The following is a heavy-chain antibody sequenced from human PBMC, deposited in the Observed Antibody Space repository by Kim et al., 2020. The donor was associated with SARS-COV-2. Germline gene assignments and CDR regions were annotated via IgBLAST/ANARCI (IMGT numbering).Heavy chain of an antibody. J-gene: IGHJ4*02. CDR3: ARGSSWYERYDY. V-gene: IGHV4-34*01. CDR2: INHSGST. Sequence: SETLSLTCAVYGGSFSGYYWSWIRQPPGKGLEWIGEINHSGSTNYNPSLKSRVTISVDTSKNQFSLKLSSVTAADTAVYYCARGSSWYERYDYWGQGTL. CDR1: GGSFSGYY. D-gene: IGHD6-13*01.